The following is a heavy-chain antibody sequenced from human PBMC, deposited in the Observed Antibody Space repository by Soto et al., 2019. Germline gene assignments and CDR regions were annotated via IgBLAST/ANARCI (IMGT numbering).Heavy chain of an antibody. D-gene: IGHD2-2*01. CDR2: IYYSGST. CDR3: ARDCSSTSCPNDAFDI. V-gene: IGHV4-31*03. CDR1: GGSISSGGYY. J-gene: IGHJ3*02. Sequence: SETLSLTCTVSGGSISSGGYYWSWIRQHPGKGLEWIGYIYYSGSTYYNPSLKSRVTISVDTSKNQFSLKLSSVTAADTAVYYCARDCSSTSCPNDAFDIWGQGTMVTVS.